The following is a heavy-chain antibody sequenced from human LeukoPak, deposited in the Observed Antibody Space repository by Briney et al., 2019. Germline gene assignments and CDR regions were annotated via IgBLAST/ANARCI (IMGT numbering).Heavy chain of an antibody. J-gene: IGHJ4*02. V-gene: IGHV4-39*01. D-gene: IGHD2-15*01. CDR1: GGSISSSSYY. CDR3: ARAVVVVVPATLDY. CDR2: IYYSGST. Sequence: PSETLSLTCTVSGGSISSSSYYWGWVRQPPGKGLEWIGTIYYSGSTYYSPSLKSRVTISVDTSKNQFSLNLTSVTAADTAVYYCARAVVVVVPATLDYWGQGTLVTVSS.